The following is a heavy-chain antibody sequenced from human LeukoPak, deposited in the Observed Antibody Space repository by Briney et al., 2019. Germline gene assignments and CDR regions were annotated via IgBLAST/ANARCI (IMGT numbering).Heavy chain of an antibody. CDR3: ARGYTSGWWLFDY. Sequence: ASVKVSCKASGYTFTGYYMHRVRQAPGQGLEWMGWINPNSGGTNYAQKFQGRVTMTRDTSISTAYMDLSRLRSDDTAVYYCARGYTSGWWLFDYWGQGTLVTVSS. CDR1: GYTFTGYY. J-gene: IGHJ4*02. V-gene: IGHV1-2*02. CDR2: INPNSGGT. D-gene: IGHD6-19*01.